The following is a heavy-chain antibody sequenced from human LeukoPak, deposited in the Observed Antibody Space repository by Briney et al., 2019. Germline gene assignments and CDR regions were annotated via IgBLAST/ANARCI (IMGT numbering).Heavy chain of an antibody. J-gene: IGHJ4*02. V-gene: IGHV1-2*02. D-gene: IGHD3-22*01. CDR3: ARDWDNSSGWNDY. Sequence: ASVKVSCKASGYTFTGYYMHWVRQAPGQGLEWMGWINPNSGGTNYAQKFQGRVTMTRDTSISTAYMELSRLRSDDTAVYYCARDWDNSSGWNDYWGQGTLVTVSS. CDR1: GYTFTGYY. CDR2: INPNSGGT.